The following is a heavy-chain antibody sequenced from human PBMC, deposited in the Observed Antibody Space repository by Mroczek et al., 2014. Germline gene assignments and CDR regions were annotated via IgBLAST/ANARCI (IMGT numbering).Heavy chain of an antibody. CDR2: IYYSGST. J-gene: IGHJ5*02. CDR3: ARTWLDSSGYYRTGWFDP. V-gene: IGHV4-30-4*01. CDR1: GGSISSGDYY. D-gene: IGHD3-22*01. Sequence: QVQLVQSGPGLVKPSQTLSLTCTVSGGSISSGDYYWSWIRQPPGKGLEWIGYIYYSGSTYYNPSLKSRVTISVDTSKNQFSLKLSSVTAADTAVYYCARTWLDSSGYYRTGWFDPWGQGTLVTVSS.